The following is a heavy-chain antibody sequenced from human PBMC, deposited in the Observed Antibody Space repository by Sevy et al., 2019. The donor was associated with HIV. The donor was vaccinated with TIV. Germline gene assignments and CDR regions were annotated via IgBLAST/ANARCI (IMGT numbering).Heavy chain of an antibody. CDR2: ISAYNGNT. CDR3: ARVWGNYDSSGSAFDI. V-gene: IGHV1-18*01. Sequence: ASVKVSCKASGYTFTSYGISWVRQAPGQGLEWMGWISAYNGNTNYAQKLQGRVTMTTDTSTSIAYMELRSLRSDDTAVYYCARVWGNYDSSGSAFDIWGQGTMVTVSS. J-gene: IGHJ3*02. CDR1: GYTFTSYG. D-gene: IGHD3-22*01.